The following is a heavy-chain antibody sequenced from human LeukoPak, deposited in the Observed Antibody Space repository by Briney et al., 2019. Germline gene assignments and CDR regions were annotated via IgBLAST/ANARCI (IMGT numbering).Heavy chain of an antibody. V-gene: IGHV1-2*02. CDR2: INPNSGST. J-gene: IGHJ5*02. CDR3: ARASGNTVTTPNWFDP. D-gene: IGHD4-17*01. CDR1: GYTFTDYY. Sequence: ASVKVSCKASGYTFTDYYVHWARQAPGQGLKWMGWINPNSGSTNYAQKFQGRVTMTRDTSISTAYMELSGLRSDDTAVYYCARASGNTVTTPNWFDPWGQGTLVTVPS.